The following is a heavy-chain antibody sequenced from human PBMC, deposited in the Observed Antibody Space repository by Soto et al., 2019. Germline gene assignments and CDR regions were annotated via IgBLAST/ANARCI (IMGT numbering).Heavy chain of an antibody. CDR3: AGGSRWKLPHRIHYYYYGMDV. D-gene: IGHD2-15*01. V-gene: IGHV4-39*01. CDR2: IYYSGST. CDR1: GGSISGSSYY. J-gene: IGHJ6*02. Sequence: SETLSLTCTVSGGSISGSSYYWGWIRQPPGKGLEWIGSIYYSGSTYYNPSLKSRVTISVDTSKNQFSLKLSSVTAADTAVYYCAGGSRWKLPHRIHYYYYGMDVWGQGTTVTVSS.